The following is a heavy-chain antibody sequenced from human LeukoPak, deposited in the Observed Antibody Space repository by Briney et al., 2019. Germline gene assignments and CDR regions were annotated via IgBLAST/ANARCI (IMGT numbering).Heavy chain of an antibody. J-gene: IGHJ6*03. Sequence: GGSLRLSCAASRFTFSRYGMHWVRQAPGKGLEWVAFIRYDGSNKHYADSVKGRFTISRDSSKNILYLQLNSLRAEDTAVYYCAKDRCSNGIGCYYYYMDVWGKGTTVTISS. CDR1: RFTFSRYG. D-gene: IGHD2-8*01. CDR2: IRYDGSNK. CDR3: AKDRCSNGIGCYYYYMDV. V-gene: IGHV3-30*02.